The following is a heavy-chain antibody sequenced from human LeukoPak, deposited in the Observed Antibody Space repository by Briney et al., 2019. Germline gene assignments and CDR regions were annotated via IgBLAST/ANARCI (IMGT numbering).Heavy chain of an antibody. CDR2: INPNSGGT. V-gene: IGHV1-2*04. CDR3: ARERLSSSSWYGNNWFDP. D-gene: IGHD6-13*01. Sequence: GASVKVSCKASGYTFTGYYMHWVRQAPGQGLEWMGWINPNSGGTNYAQKFQGWVTMTRDTSISTAYMELSSLRSEDTAVYYCARERLSSSSWYGNNWFDPWGQGTLVTVSS. J-gene: IGHJ5*02. CDR1: GYTFTGYY.